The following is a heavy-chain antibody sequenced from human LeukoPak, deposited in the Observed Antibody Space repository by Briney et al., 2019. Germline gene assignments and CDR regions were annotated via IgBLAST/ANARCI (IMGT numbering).Heavy chain of an antibody. D-gene: IGHD6-13*01. CDR1: GFTFSSYW. CDR2: IKQDGSEK. CDR3: ARGRITAAGYYYYYGMDV. Sequence: PGGSLRLSCAASGFTFSSYWMSWVRQAPGKGLEWVANIKQDGSEKYYVDSVKGRFTISRDNAKNSLYLQMNSLRAEDTAVYYCARGRITAAGYYYYYGMDVWGQGTTVTVSS. J-gene: IGHJ6*02. V-gene: IGHV3-7*01.